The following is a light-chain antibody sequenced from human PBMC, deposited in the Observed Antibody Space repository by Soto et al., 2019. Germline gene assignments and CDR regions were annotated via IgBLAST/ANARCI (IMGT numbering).Light chain of an antibody. CDR3: QQRSNWPPAIT. V-gene: IGKV3-11*01. Sequence: EIVLTQSPATLSLSPGERATLSCRASQSVSSSLAWYQQKPGQAPRLLIYDASNRATGIPARFSGSGSGTDFTLTISSLESEDFAVYYCQQRSNWPPAITFGQGTRLEIK. CDR1: QSVSSS. J-gene: IGKJ5*01. CDR2: DAS.